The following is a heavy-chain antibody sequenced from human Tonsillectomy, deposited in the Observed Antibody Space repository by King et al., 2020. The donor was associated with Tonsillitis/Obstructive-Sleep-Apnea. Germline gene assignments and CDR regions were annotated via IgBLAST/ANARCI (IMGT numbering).Heavy chain of an antibody. V-gene: IGHV3-7*01. CDR2: IKQDGSEK. J-gene: IGHJ4*02. Sequence: EVQLVESGGGLVQPGGSLRLSCAASGFTFSSYWMSWVRQAPGKGLEWVANIKQDGSEKYYVDSVKGRFTISRDNAKNSLYLQMNSLRAEATAVYYCASFGIWGELRRRGSLFDYWGQGTLVTVSS. CDR1: GFTFSSYW. CDR3: ASFGIWGELRRRGSLFDY. D-gene: IGHD1-26*01.